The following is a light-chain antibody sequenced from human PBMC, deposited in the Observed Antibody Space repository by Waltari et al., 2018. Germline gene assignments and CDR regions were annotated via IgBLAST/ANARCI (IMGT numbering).Light chain of an antibody. CDR1: QNIRTY. CDR3: QQTYSDPRT. Sequence: DIQMTQSPPSLSASVGDRVTITCRASQNIRTYLNWYQQTPGKAPRLLIYAAYTLRSGVPAMFSASGSGTNFTLTISSLQPEDFATFYCQQTYSDPRTFGGGTKV. CDR2: AAY. J-gene: IGKJ4*01. V-gene: IGKV1-39*01.